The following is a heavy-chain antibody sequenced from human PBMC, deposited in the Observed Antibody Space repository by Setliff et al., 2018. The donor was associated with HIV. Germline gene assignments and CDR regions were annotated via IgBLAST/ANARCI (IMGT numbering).Heavy chain of an antibody. Sequence: GGSLRLSCAASGFTFSSYAMSWVRQAPGKGLDWVSAISSSGGSTYYADSVKGRFTISRDNAKNTLYLQMSGLRVEDTALYYCASAADCSSSYCPYDAFDIWGRGTMVTVSS. CDR2: ISSSGGST. V-gene: IGHV3-23*01. CDR3: ASAADCSSSYCPYDAFDI. D-gene: IGHD2-2*01. J-gene: IGHJ3*02. CDR1: GFTFSSYA.